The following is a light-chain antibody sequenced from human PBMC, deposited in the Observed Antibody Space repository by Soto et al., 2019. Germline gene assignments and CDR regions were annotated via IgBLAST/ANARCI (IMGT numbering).Light chain of an antibody. J-gene: IGKJ3*01. V-gene: IGKV3-11*01. CDR2: DAF. CDR1: QSISSY. Sequence: EIVLTQSPATLSLSPGERATLSCRASQSISSYLAWYQQKPGQAPRLLIYDAFNRATGIPDRFSGSGSGTDFTLTISSLEPEDFAVYYCQQRGNWPPTFGPGTKVDIK. CDR3: QQRGNWPPT.